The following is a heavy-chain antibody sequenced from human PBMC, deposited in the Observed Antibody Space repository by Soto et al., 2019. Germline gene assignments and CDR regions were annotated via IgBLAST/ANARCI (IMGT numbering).Heavy chain of an antibody. CDR3: AKDSYYDSSGYTGY. D-gene: IGHD3-22*01. Sequence: SETLSLTCAVYGGSFSGYYWSWIRQPPGKGLEWIGEINHSGSTNYNPSLKSRVTISVDTSKNQFSLKLSSVTAADTAVYYCAKDSYYDSSGYTGYWGQGXLVTVSS. CDR2: INHSGST. V-gene: IGHV4-34*01. J-gene: IGHJ4*02. CDR1: GGSFSGYY.